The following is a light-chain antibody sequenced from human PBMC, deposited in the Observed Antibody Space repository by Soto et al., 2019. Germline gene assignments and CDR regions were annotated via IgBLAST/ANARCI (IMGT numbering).Light chain of an antibody. CDR3: QKYDSAPLT. J-gene: IGKJ4*01. V-gene: IGKV1-27*01. Sequence: DLQMTQSPSSLSASVGERVTITCRASQAIGNSLAWYQQKPGKVPELLIYAASTLPSGVPSRFSGSGSGTDFSLTITTLQPEDVATYYCQKYDSAPLTFGGGTKVEI. CDR1: QAIGNS. CDR2: AAS.